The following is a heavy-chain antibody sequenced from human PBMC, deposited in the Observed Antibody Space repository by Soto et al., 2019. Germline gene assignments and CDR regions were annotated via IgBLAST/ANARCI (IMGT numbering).Heavy chain of an antibody. CDR3: AKGRSTVTAKQPYDY. Sequence: GGSLRLSCAASGFTFSSYAMSWVRQAPGKGLEWVSAISGGGGSTYYADSVKGRFTISRDNSKNTLYLQMNSLRAEDTAVYYCAKGRSTVTAKQPYDYWGQGTLVTVSS. CDR1: GFTFSSYA. CDR2: ISGGGGST. J-gene: IGHJ4*02. D-gene: IGHD4-17*01. V-gene: IGHV3-23*01.